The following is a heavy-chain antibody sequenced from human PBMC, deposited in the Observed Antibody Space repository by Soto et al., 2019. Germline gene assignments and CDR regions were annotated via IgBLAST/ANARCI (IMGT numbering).Heavy chain of an antibody. D-gene: IGHD4-17*01. J-gene: IGHJ1*01. CDR1: GFTFSSYS. V-gene: IGHV3-48*01. CDR2: ISSSSSTI. CDR3: ARAYGDYLAKYFQH. Sequence: EVQLVESGGGLVQPGGSLRLSCAASGFTFSSYSMNWVRQAPGKGLEWVSYISSSSSTIYYADSVKGRFTISRDNAKNSLYLQMNSLRAEDTAVYYCARAYGDYLAKYFQHWGQGTLVTVSS.